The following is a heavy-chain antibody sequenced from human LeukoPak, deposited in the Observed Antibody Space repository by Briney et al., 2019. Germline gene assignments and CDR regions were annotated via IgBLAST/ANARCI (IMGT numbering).Heavy chain of an antibody. V-gene: IGHV1-18*01. J-gene: IGHJ4*02. CDR3: ARDPSNGGGWHEQFDH. CDR2: ISTYNGDT. D-gene: IGHD2-15*01. CDR1: GYTFISYG. Sequence: GASVKVSCKASGYTFISYGIAWVRQAPGQGLEWMGWISTYNGDTKYAQILQGRVTVTTDTSTSTAYMELRSLRSDDTAVYYCARDPSNGGGWHEQFDHWGQGTLVTVSS.